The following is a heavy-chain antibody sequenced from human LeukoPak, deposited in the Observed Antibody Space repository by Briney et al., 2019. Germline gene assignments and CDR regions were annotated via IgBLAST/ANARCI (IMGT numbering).Heavy chain of an antibody. D-gene: IGHD1-26*01. CDR1: GFTFSSYW. CDR2: IKSDGTSA. V-gene: IGHV3-74*01. Sequence: GGSLRLSCAASGFTFSSYWMHWVRQGPGKGLVWVSRIKSDGTSATYADSVKGRFTISRDDAKNTLYLQMNSLRAEDTAVYYCVHLDAGEQGYWGQGTLVTVSS. J-gene: IGHJ4*02. CDR3: VHLDAGEQGY.